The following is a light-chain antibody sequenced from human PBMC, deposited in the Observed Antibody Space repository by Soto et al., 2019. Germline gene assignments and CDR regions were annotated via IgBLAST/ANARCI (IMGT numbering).Light chain of an antibody. V-gene: IGKV3-11*01. CDR3: QQRSNWPRT. CDR2: DAS. Sequence: EIVLPQSPATLSLSPGERATLSCRASQSVSSYLAWYQQKPGQAPRLLIYDASNRATGIPARFSGSGSGTDFTLTISSLEPEDFAVYYCQQRSNWPRTLGQGTKV. CDR1: QSVSSY. J-gene: IGKJ1*01.